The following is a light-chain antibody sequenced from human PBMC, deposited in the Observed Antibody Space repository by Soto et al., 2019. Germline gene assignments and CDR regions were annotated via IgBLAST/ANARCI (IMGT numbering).Light chain of an antibody. V-gene: IGKV1-5*03. CDR2: KAS. CDR3: QHYNSYSEA. Sequence: DIQMTQSPSSLSASVGDRVNITCRASQSISSYLNWYQQKPGKAPKLLIYKASTLKSGVPSRFSGSGSGTEFTLTISSLQPDDFATYYCQHYNSYSEAFGQGTKVELK. CDR1: QSISSY. J-gene: IGKJ1*01.